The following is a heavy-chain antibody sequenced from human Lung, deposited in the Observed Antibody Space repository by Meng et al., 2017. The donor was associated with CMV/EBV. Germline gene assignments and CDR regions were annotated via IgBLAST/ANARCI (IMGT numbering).Heavy chain of an antibody. CDR2: SGGT. J-gene: IGHJ5*02. D-gene: IGHD3-10*01. CDR1: GGSISSYY. V-gene: IGHV4-59*01. Sequence: SETLSLTCSVSGGSISSYYWSWIRQPPGKGLEWIGYSGGTNYNPSLQSRVTISVDTSKNQFSLKLSSVTAADTAVYYCARGGRFSDAWGQGTLVTVSS. CDR3: ARGGRFSDA.